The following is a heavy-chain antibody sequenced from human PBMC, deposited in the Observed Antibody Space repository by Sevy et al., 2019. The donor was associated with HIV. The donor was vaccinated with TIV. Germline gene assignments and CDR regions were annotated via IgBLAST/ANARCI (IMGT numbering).Heavy chain of an antibody. Sequence: GGSLRLSCAASGFSFRSYGMHWVRQAPGKGLEWMSYIQYDGSNKDYADSVKGRFTISRDNSKNTLYLQMNRLRVEDTAVFYWGKEGGGEGGDHWGQGTLVTVSS. D-gene: IGHD2-21*01. CDR3: GKEGGGEGGDH. CDR1: GFSFRSYG. CDR2: IQYDGSNK. J-gene: IGHJ4*02. V-gene: IGHV3-30*02.